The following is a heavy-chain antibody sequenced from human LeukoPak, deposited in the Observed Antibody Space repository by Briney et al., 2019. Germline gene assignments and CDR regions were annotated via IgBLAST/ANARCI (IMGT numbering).Heavy chain of an antibody. CDR3: ATGLRLYYFDY. V-gene: IGHV3-30*02. CDR1: GFTFSSYG. Sequence: GGSLRLSCAASGFTFSSYGMHWVRQAPGKGLEWVAFIRYDGSNKYYADSVKGRFTISRDNSKNTLYLQMNSLRAEDTAVYYCATGLRLYYFDYWGQGTLVTVSS. J-gene: IGHJ4*02. D-gene: IGHD4-17*01. CDR2: IRYDGSNK.